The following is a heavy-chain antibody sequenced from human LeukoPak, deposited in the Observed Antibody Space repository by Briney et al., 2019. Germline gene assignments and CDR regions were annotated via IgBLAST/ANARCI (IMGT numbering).Heavy chain of an antibody. CDR1: GFTFSSYA. V-gene: IGHV3-23*01. J-gene: IGHJ4*02. CDR2: ISDSGGST. D-gene: IGHD6-13*01. Sequence: GGSLRLSCAASGFTFSSYAMSWVRQAPGGGLEWVSAISDSGGSTYYADSVKGRFTLSRDNSMNTLYLQMNSLRAEDTAVYYCAQPLPRSPETAAARAFGNWGQGSLVTVSS. CDR3: AQPLPRSPETAAARAFGN.